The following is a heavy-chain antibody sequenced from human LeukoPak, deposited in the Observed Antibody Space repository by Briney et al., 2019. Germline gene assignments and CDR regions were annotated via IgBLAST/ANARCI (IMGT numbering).Heavy chain of an antibody. CDR1: GFTFSGSA. CDR3: TRLRDAFFY. CDR2: IRSKSNNYAT. D-gene: IGHD2-2*01. J-gene: IGHJ4*02. V-gene: IGHV3-73*01. Sequence: GGSLRLSCAASGFTFSGSAMHWVRQASGKGLEWVGRIRSKSNNYATAYAASVKGRFTISRDDSKNTAYLQMNSLKTEDTAVYYCTRLRDAFFYWGQGTLVTVSS.